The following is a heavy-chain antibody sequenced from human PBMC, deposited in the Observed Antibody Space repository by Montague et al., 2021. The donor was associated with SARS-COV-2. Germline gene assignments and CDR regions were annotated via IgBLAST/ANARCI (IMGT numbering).Heavy chain of an antibody. D-gene: IGHD3-3*01. J-gene: IGHJ3*02. Sequence: TLSLTCTVSGGSISSGGYYWSWVRQHPGKGLEWIGYIYYSGSTYYNPSLKSRATISVDMSKNQFSLKLSSVTAADTAVYYCARGRVLTIFGVVGAFGIWGQGTMVTVSS. CDR1: GGSISSGGYY. V-gene: IGHV4-31*03. CDR2: IYYSGST. CDR3: ARGRVLTIFGVVGAFGI.